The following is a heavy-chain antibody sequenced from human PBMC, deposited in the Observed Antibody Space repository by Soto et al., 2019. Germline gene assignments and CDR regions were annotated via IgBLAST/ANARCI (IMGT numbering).Heavy chain of an antibody. J-gene: IGHJ6*02. CDR3: AVEGYSSSWGDYGMDV. Sequence: QVQLQESGPGLVKPSQTLPLTCTVSGGSISSGGYYWSWIRQHPGKGLEWIGYIYYSGSTYYNPSLKSRVTISVDTSKNQFSLKLSSVTAADTAVYYCAVEGYSSSWGDYGMDVWGQGTTVTVSS. D-gene: IGHD6-13*01. CDR1: GGSISSGGYY. CDR2: IYYSGST. V-gene: IGHV4-31*03.